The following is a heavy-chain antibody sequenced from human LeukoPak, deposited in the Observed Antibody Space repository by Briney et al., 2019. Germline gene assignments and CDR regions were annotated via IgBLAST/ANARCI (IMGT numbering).Heavy chain of an antibody. D-gene: IGHD3-9*01. CDR1: GFTFCTSA. Sequence: GGSLRLSCAVSGFTFCTSAMNWVRQVPGKGLEWVSSIDYDSSHIYYAASVRGRFTISRDNARNSVYLQMNSLRVEDTAVYYCARDPLRYLRVGHYDYWGQGTLVAVSS. J-gene: IGHJ4*02. CDR2: IDYDSSHI. V-gene: IGHV3-21*01. CDR3: ARDPLRYLRVGHYDY.